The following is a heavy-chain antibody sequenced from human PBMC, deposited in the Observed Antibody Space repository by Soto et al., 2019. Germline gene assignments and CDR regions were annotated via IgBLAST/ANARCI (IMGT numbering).Heavy chain of an antibody. J-gene: IGHJ5*02. CDR3: TTDPPYYDFWRSWFDP. CDR2: IKSKTDGGTT. V-gene: IGHV3-15*01. Sequence: ETLSLTCAVYGGSFSGYYWSWVRQAPGKGLEWVGRIKSKTDGGTTDYAAPVKGRFTISRDDSKNTLYLQMNSLKTEDTAVYYCTTDPPYYDFWRSWFDPWGQGTLVTVSS. CDR1: GGSFSGYY. D-gene: IGHD3-3*01.